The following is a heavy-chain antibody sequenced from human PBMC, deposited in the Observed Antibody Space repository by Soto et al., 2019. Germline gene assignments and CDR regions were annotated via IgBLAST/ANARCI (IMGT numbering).Heavy chain of an antibody. J-gene: IGHJ5*02. CDR2: FDPEDGET. CDR1: GYTLTELS. Sequence: QVQLVQSGAEVKKPGASVKVSCKVSGYTLTELSMHWVRQAPGKGLEWMGGFDPEDGETIYAQKCQGRVTMTEDTSTDTANMELSSLRSEDTAVYYCATMGSYYYGSGSSNWFDPWGQGTLVTVSS. D-gene: IGHD3-10*01. V-gene: IGHV1-24*01. CDR3: ATMGSYYYGSGSSNWFDP.